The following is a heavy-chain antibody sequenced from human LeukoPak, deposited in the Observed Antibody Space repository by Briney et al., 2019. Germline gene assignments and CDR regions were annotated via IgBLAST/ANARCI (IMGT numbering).Heavy chain of an antibody. CDR1: GFTFSSYA. V-gene: IGHV3-64*01. J-gene: IGHJ4*02. D-gene: IGHD3-16*01. CDR2: ISSNGGST. Sequence: GGSLRLSCAASGFTFSSYAMHWDRQAPGKGLEYVSAISSNGGSTYYANSVKGRFTISRDNSKNTLYLRMGSLRAEDMAVYYCARSNSYDYVWGTFDRYYFDYWGQGTLVTVSS. CDR3: ARSNSYDYVWGTFDRYYFDY.